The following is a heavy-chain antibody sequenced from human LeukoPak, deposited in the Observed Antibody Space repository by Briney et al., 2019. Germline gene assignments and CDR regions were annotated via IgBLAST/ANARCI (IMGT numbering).Heavy chain of an antibody. CDR1: GFNFSSYA. CDR2: VSESGDGT. V-gene: IGHV3-23*01. CDR3: AKGKVNHLGALDF. Sequence: GGSLRLSCAASGFNFSSYAMSWVRQAPGNGLEWVSSVSESGDGTYYADSVMGRFIISRDNSRKTFHLQMDSLRADDTAIYYCAKGKVNHLGALDFWGQGTLVTVSS. J-gene: IGHJ4*02. D-gene: IGHD1-26*01.